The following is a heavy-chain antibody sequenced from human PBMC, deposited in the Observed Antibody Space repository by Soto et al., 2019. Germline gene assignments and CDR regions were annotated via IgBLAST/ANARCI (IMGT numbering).Heavy chain of an antibody. CDR3: AKAALSSGWYGYFRH. J-gene: IGHJ1*01. CDR2: ISGGGDAT. CDR1: GFTFGNYA. Sequence: PGGSLRLSCAASGFTFGNYAFSWVRQAPGKGLEWVSVISGGGDATYYPDSVKGRFTTSRDNSKNTLYLQMNSLRAEDTAVYYCAKAALSSGWYGYFRHWGQGTLVTVSS. D-gene: IGHD6-19*01. V-gene: IGHV3-23*01.